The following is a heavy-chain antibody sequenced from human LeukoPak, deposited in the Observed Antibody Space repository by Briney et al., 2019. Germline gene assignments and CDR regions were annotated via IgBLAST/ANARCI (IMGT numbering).Heavy chain of an antibody. Sequence: ASVKVSCKASGYTFSNYGISWVRQAPGQGLEWMGWISVYNGNTNYAQKLQGRVTMTTDTSTSTAYMELRSLRSDDTAVYYCAREGYYDSSGYPYYYYYYMDVWGKGTTVTVSS. CDR2: ISVYNGNT. CDR1: GYTFSNYG. V-gene: IGHV1-18*01. J-gene: IGHJ6*03. D-gene: IGHD3-22*01. CDR3: AREGYYDSSGYPYYYYYYMDV.